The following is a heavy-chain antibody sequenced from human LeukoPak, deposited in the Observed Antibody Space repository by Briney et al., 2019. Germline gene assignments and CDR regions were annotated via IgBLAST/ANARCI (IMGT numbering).Heavy chain of an antibody. D-gene: IGHD3-3*01. CDR1: GFTFSSYA. CDR3: VKGSGYYTRYYFDY. V-gene: IGHV3-23*01. CDR2: ISGSGGST. Sequence: PGGSLRLSCAASGFTFSSYAMSWVRQAPGKGLEWVPAISGSGGSTYYADSVKGRFTISRDNSKNTLYLQMNSLRAEDTAVYYCVKGSGYYTRYYFDYWGQGTLVTVSS. J-gene: IGHJ4*02.